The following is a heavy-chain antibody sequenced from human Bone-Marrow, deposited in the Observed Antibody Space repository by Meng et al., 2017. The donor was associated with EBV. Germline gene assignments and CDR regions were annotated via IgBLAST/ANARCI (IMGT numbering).Heavy chain of an antibody. D-gene: IGHD4-17*01. J-gene: IGHJ5*02. CDR1: GGSFSGYY. Sequence: QVQLQQWGEGLFKPSETLSLTCAVYGGSFSGYYWSWLRQPPGKGLEWIGEIYHSGSTNYNPSLKSRVTISVDKSKNQFSLKLSSVTAADTAVYYCARADFSDYGDPNWFDPWGQGTLVTVSS. CDR2: IYHSGST. V-gene: IGHV4-34*01. CDR3: ARADFSDYGDPNWFDP.